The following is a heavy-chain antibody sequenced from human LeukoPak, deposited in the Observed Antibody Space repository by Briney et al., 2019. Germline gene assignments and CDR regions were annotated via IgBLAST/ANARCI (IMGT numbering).Heavy chain of an antibody. CDR2: ISAYNGNT. Sequence: GASVKVSCKASGYTFTSYGISWVRQAPGQGLEWMGWISAYNGNTKYAQKLQGRVTMTTDTSTSPAYMELRSLRSDDTAVYYCARYTAMAPLGYWGQGTLVTVSS. V-gene: IGHV1-18*01. CDR3: ARYTAMAPLGY. D-gene: IGHD5-18*01. J-gene: IGHJ4*02. CDR1: GYTFTSYG.